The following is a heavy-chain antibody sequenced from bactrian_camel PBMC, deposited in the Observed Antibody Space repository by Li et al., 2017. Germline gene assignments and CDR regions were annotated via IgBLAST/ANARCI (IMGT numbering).Heavy chain of an antibody. J-gene: IGHJ4*01. Sequence: HVQLVESGGGSVLAGGSLRLSCAASGYSRESYCMGWFRQGQELEREVVAAIDNMSITYYADHVKGRFTISKGNAKNILILDMSNLKPEDTAMYYCAAATTWNMGWLQPDEYAYWGQGTQVTVS. CDR3: AAATTWNMGWLQPDEYAY. D-gene: IGHD3*01. CDR1: GYSRESYC. V-gene: IGHV3S55*01. CDR2: IDNMSIT.